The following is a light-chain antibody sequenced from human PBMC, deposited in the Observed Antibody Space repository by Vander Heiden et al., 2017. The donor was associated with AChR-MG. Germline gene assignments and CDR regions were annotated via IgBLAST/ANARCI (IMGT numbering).Light chain of an antibody. V-gene: IGLV2-8*01. Sequence: ISCTGTSSDIGNYTYVSWYQQHPGKAPKLIIYEVYKRPSGVPNRFSGSKSGNTASLTVSGLQAEDDAEYFCSSYTGSNVVFGGGTTLTVL. CDR1: SSDIGNYTY. J-gene: IGLJ2*01. CDR3: SSYTGSNVV. CDR2: EVY.